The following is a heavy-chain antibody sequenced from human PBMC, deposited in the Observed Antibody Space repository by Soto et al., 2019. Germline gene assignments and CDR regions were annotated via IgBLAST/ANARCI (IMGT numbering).Heavy chain of an antibody. D-gene: IGHD4-17*01. V-gene: IGHV3-23*01. Sequence: PVGSLRLSCAASGFTFSSYTMNWVRQAPGKGLEWVSGINSGGRTYYADSVKGRFTISRDDSKNTLYLQIISLRAEDTAVYYCAKDLRPDGVWGFDYWGQGTLVTVSS. CDR3: AKDLRPDGVWGFDY. CDR2: INSGGRT. CDR1: GFTFSSYT. J-gene: IGHJ4*02.